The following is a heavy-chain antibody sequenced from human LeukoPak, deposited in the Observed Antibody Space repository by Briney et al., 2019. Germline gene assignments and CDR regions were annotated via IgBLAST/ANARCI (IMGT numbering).Heavy chain of an antibody. CDR2: VYYTGST. CDR1: GGSIINYY. J-gene: IGHJ5*02. V-gene: IGHV4-59*01. D-gene: IGHD2-15*01. Sequence: SETLSLTCTVSGGSIINYYWSWIRQPPGKALEWIGYVYYTGSTNYTPSLKSRVTISVDTSKNQFSLKLYSVTTADTAVYYCVRHPGGSVRDYFDPWGQRTLVTVSS. CDR3: VRHPGGSVRDYFDP.